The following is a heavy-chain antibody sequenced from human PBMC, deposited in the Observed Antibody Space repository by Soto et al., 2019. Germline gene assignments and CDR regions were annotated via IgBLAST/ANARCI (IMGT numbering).Heavy chain of an antibody. CDR3: ATGGSGYFRY. J-gene: IGHJ4*02. CDR1: GFTFSTYW. D-gene: IGHD3-22*01. V-gene: IGHV3-74*01. Sequence: EVQLVESGGGLVQPGGSLRLSCAASGFTFSTYWMHWVRQAPGKGLEWVSRIKTDGSYTNYADSVKGRFTISRDNAKNSRFLTLDSLGAEDTAVYLCATGGSGYFRYWGQGALVTVSS. CDR2: IKTDGSYT.